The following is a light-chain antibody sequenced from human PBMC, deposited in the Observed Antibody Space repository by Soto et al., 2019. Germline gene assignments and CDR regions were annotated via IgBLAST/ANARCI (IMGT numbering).Light chain of an antibody. V-gene: IGLV2-8*01. CDR2: EVT. J-gene: IGLJ2*01. CDR1: SSDVGANNY. CDR3: STFGGSKV. Sequence: QSALTQPPSASGSPGQSVTISCSGTSSDVGANNYVSWYQQHPGKAPKLMMYEVTKRPSGVPDRFSGSKSGNTASLTVSGLQADDEADYYCSTFGGSKVFGGGTKL.